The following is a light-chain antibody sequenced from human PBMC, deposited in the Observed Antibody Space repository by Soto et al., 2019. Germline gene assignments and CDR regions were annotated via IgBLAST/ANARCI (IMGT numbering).Light chain of an antibody. CDR3: AAWDDSLNGPV. CDR2: SNN. Sequence: QSVLTQPPSASGTPGQRVTISCSGSSSNIGSNTVNWYQQLPGTAPKLLIYSNNQRPSGVPDRFSCSKSGTSASLAISGLQSDDEADYYCAAWDDSLNGPVFGGGTKLTVL. V-gene: IGLV1-44*01. CDR1: SSNIGSNT. J-gene: IGLJ3*02.